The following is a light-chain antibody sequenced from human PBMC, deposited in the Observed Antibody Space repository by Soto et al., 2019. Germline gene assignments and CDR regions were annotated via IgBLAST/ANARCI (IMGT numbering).Light chain of an antibody. CDR1: QSVNSN. J-gene: IGKJ5*01. Sequence: EIVMTQSPATLSVSPGERATLSCRASQSVNSNYLAWYQQKPGQAPRLLIYGISKRATDIPDRFSGSGSGTEVTLTSSSLQLEDFATYYGQQHGHWPITFGQGTRLEIK. CDR3: QQHGHWPIT. CDR2: GIS. V-gene: IGKV3D-15*01.